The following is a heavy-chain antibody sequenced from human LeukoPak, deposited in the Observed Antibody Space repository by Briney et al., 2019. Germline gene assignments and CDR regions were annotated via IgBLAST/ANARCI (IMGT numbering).Heavy chain of an antibody. CDR3: ARVAAAGPRETYYYYYYYMDV. V-gene: IGHV4-59*11. CDR2: IYHSGST. D-gene: IGHD6-13*01. J-gene: IGHJ6*03. CDR1: GGSISSHY. Sequence: SETLSLTCTVSGGSISSHYWSWIRQPPGKGLDWIGYIYHSGSTNYNPSLKSRVTISVDTSKNQFSLKLSSVTAADTAVYYCARVAAAGPRETYYYYYYYMDVWGKGTTVTVSS.